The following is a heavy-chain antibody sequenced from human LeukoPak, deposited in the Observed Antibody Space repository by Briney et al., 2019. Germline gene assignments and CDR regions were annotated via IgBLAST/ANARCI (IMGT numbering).Heavy chain of an antibody. D-gene: IGHD3-16*01. CDR3: ARGPWGFPEYFQH. CDR2: MNPNSGNT. Sequence: ASVKVSCKASGGTFSSYAINWVRQATGQGLEWMGWMNPNSGNTGYAQKFQGRVTMTRNTSISTAYMELSSLRSEDTAVYYCARGPWGFPEYFQHWGQGTLVTVSS. V-gene: IGHV1-8*02. J-gene: IGHJ1*01. CDR1: GGTFSSYA.